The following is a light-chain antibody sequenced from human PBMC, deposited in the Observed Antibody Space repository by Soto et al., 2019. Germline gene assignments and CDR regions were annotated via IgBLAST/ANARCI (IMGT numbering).Light chain of an antibody. Sequence: DIQMPQSPSSLSASVGDSVTITGRASQSIAGYLSWYQQKPGKAPKFLIYSASTLQRGVPSRFGGSGSGTDFTLTITGLQPEDFATYYCQQSFTVPITVGQGTRLEIK. V-gene: IGKV1-39*01. CDR2: SAS. CDR3: QQSFTVPIT. CDR1: QSIAGY. J-gene: IGKJ5*01.